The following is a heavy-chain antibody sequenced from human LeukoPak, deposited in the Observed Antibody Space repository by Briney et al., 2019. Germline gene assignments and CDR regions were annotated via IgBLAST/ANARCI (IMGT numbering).Heavy chain of an antibody. CDR2: INPNHGDT. CDR1: GYAFTGYY. V-gene: IGHV1-2*02. D-gene: IGHD3-9*01. CDR3: ARSPHILTGENFDY. Sequence: ASVKVSCKASGYAFTGYYMHWVRQAPGQGLEWMGWINPNHGDTNYAQKFQDRVSMTRDTSISTAYMHLSRLRSADTAVYYCARSPHILTGENFDYWGQGTLLTVSS. J-gene: IGHJ4*02.